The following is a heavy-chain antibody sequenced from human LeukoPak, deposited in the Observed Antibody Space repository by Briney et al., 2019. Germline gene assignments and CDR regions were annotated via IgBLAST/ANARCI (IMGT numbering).Heavy chain of an antibody. CDR2: IDHRGDT. CDR1: GGSFSRYY. D-gene: IGHD1-26*01. J-gene: IGHJ4*03. V-gene: IGHV4-34*01. CDR3: ARGAIISETGYFDF. Sequence: PSETLSLTCAVCGGSFSRYYWSWIRQSPGKGLEWIAEIDHRGDTNYNPSVKSRVTISVDTSKNQFSLRVRSLTAADTAVYYCARGAIISETGYFDFWGQGALVTVSS.